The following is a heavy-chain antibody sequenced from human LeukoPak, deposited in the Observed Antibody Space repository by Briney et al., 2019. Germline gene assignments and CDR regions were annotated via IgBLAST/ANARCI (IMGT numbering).Heavy chain of an antibody. D-gene: IGHD6-6*01. CDR3: AKDRFSSSSGVSFDV. CDR2: ISGSGGAT. CDR1: GFSFGSYA. Sequence: GGSLRLSCAASGFSFGSYAMSWVRQAPGKGLEWVSSISGSGGATYHADSVKGRFTISRDNSKNTLYLQMNSLRAEDTAVYYCAKDRFSSSSGVSFDVWGQGTLVTVS. V-gene: IGHV3-23*01. J-gene: IGHJ3*01.